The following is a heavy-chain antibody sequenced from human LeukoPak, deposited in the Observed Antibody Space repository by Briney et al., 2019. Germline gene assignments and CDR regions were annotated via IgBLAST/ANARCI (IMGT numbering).Heavy chain of an antibody. CDR3: ANFQDSGSL. D-gene: IGHD1-26*01. V-gene: IGHV3-21*04. Sequence: GGSLRLSCEASGFSFTTYSMTWVRQAPGKGLEWISIISSGSSAIFSADALKGRFTISRDDAKNLLYLDMNSLRAEDTAVYYCANFQDSGSLRGQGTLVTVSS. J-gene: IGHJ4*02. CDR2: ISSGSSAI. CDR1: GFSFTTYS.